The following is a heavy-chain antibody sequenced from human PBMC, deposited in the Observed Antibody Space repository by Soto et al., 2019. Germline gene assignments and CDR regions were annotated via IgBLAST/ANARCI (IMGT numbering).Heavy chain of an antibody. CDR2: IYYSGST. J-gene: IGHJ6*03. Sequence: SETLSLTCTVSGGSISSSSYYWGWIRQPPGKGLEWIGSIYYSGSTYYNPSLKSRVTISVDTSKNQFSLKLSSVTAADTAVYYCARHCSEVEEGLGYYYYYMDVWGKGTTVTVSS. CDR3: ARHCSEVEEGLGYYYYYMDV. V-gene: IGHV4-39*01. D-gene: IGHD2-15*01. CDR1: GGSISSSSYY.